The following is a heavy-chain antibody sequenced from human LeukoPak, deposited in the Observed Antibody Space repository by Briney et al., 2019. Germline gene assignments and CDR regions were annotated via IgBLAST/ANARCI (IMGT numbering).Heavy chain of an antibody. CDR1: GFTFSSYA. CDR3: ARENWGAFDC. J-gene: IGHJ4*02. Sequence: GGSLRLSCAASGFTFSSYAMSWVRQAPGKGLEWVSAIFKSGTTYYADSVKDRFTISRDNSKNTLYLRMNSLRAEDTAVYYCARENWGAFDCWGQGTLVTVSS. CDR2: IFKSGTT. V-gene: IGHV3-66*01. D-gene: IGHD7-27*01.